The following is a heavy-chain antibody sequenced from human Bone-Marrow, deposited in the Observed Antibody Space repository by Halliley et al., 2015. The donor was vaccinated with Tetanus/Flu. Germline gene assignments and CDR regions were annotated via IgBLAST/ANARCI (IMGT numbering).Heavy chain of an antibody. Sequence: TLSLTCAISGYSVSSGYYWGWIRQPPGMGLEWIGSRYQSGSTYYNPSLKSRVTISLDKSMNQLSLKLSSVTAADTAVYYCARDRGGFGESFYFGYWGQGALVTVSS. V-gene: IGHV4-38-2*02. J-gene: IGHJ4*02. CDR2: RYQSGST. CDR3: ARDRGGFGESFYFGY. D-gene: IGHD3-10*01. CDR1: GYSVSSGYY.